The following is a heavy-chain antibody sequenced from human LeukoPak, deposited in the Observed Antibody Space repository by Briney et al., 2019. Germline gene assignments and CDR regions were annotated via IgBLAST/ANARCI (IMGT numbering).Heavy chain of an antibody. CDR1: GYTFTNYW. V-gene: IGHV5-51*01. J-gene: IGHJ4*02. CDR2: IYPGDSDT. Sequence: GESLKISCEGSGYTFTNYWIGWVRQMPGKGLEWMGIIYPGDSDTRYSPSFQGQVTISADKSINTAYLQWSSLKASDTAMYYCASAYSYIHFDYWGQGTLVTVSS. CDR3: ASAYSYIHFDY. D-gene: IGHD5-18*01.